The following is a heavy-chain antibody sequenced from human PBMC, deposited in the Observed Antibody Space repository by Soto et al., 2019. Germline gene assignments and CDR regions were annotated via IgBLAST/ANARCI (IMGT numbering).Heavy chain of an antibody. J-gene: IGHJ6*02. Sequence: GESLKISCKGSGYSFAGYWITWVRQKPGKGLEWMGRIDPSDSQTYYSPSFRGHVTISVTKSITTVFLQWSSLRASDTAMYYCASETGVYYGMDVWGQGTTVTVSS. CDR2: IDPSDSQT. CDR1: GYSFAGYW. D-gene: IGHD2-8*02. CDR3: ASETGVYYGMDV. V-gene: IGHV5-10-1*01.